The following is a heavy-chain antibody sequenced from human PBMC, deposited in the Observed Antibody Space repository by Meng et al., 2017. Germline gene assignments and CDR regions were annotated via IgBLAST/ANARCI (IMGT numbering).Heavy chain of an antibody. Sequence: HVPCQGPGPGLLRPSETLTLTCTVSGGSVSSCSYYWSWIRQPPGKGLEWIGYIYYSGSTNYNPSLKSRVTISVDTSKNQFSLKLSSVTAADTAVYYCARAIAVAGITIDYWGQGTLVTISS. CDR1: GGSVSSCSYY. D-gene: IGHD6-19*01. J-gene: IGHJ4*02. CDR3: ARAIAVAGITIDY. CDR2: IYYSGST. V-gene: IGHV4-61*01.